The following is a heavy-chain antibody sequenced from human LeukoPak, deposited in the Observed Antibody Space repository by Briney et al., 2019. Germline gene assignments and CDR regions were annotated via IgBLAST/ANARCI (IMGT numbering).Heavy chain of an antibody. Sequence: GGSLRLSCAASGFTFSSYAMSWVRQAPGKGLEWVSTINGGGVNTHYADSVGGRFTISRDNSKNTLFLQMNSLRGEDTAVYYCAKDLYSNYGPADYWGQGNLVTVSS. J-gene: IGHJ4*02. CDR2: INGGGVNT. CDR3: AKDLYSNYGPADY. D-gene: IGHD4-11*01. CDR1: GFTFSSYA. V-gene: IGHV3-23*01.